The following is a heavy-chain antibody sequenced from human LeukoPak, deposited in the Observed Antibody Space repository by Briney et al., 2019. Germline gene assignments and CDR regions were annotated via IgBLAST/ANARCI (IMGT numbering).Heavy chain of an antibody. CDR1: GFILRSYA. D-gene: IGHD2-21*02. V-gene: IGHV3-30*03. J-gene: IGHJ6*04. CDR3: ARARVTSTLKNSYYYVMVV. Sequence: GGSLRLSCAASGFILRSYAMHWVRQAPGKGLEWVALVSHDGSNECYTDSVKGRFIITRDNSKNTVYLQMNRLREGDTAVYYCARARVTSTLKNSYYYVMVVWGEGTTVTVSS. CDR2: VSHDGSNE.